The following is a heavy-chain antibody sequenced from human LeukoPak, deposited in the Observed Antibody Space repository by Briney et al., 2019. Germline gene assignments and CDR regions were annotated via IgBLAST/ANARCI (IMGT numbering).Heavy chain of an antibody. Sequence: SETLSLTCAVYGGSFSGYYWSWIRQPTGKGLEWIGEINHSGSTNYNPSLKSRVTISVDTSKNQFSLKLSSVTAADTAVYYCVFDPRGVPNFDYWGQGTLVTVS. CDR1: GGSFSGYY. D-gene: IGHD2-8*01. CDR2: INHSGST. CDR3: VFDPRGVPNFDY. J-gene: IGHJ4*02. V-gene: IGHV4-34*01.